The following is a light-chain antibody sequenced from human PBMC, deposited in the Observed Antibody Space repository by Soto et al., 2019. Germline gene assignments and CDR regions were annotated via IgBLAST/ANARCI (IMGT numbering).Light chain of an antibody. CDR1: SSDVGGYYS. V-gene: IGLV2-14*01. J-gene: IGLJ1*01. CDR2: EVS. CDR3: SSYTSNSTPYV. Sequence: QSVLTQPASVSGSPGQSIIISCTGTSSDVGGYYSVSSYQQHTGNSLKLMIYEVSNRPSGVSNRFSGSKSGNTVSLTISGLQAEDEADYYCSSYTSNSTPYVFGTGTKVTVL.